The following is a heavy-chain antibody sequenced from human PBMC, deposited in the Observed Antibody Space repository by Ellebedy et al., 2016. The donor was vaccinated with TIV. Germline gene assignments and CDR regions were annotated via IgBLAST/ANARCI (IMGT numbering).Heavy chain of an antibody. J-gene: IGHJ4*02. CDR2: TYRGGTT. CDR1: GFTVTSNY. CDR3: PRRGTLEGY. V-gene: IGHV3-66*01. D-gene: IGHD2/OR15-2a*01. Sequence: GESLKISCTASGFTVTSNYMHWIRQAPGKGLEWVSVTYRGGTTYYAASVRGRFTISRDKSKNTLHLQMNSLRARDTAVNSCPRRGTLEGYWGRGTLGTVSS.